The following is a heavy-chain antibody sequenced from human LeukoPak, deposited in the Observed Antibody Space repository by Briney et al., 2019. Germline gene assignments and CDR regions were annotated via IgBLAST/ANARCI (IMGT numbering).Heavy chain of an antibody. CDR1: GLTFCIYW. V-gene: IGHV3-7*01. Sequence: GGSLRLSCAASGLTFCIYWVSWVRQAPGKGLEWVALIKQDGREKYYVDSVKGRCTISRDNTKNSLYLQINSRRAEDTAVYYCARELGTMVVVAPFDYWGQGTLVTVSS. J-gene: IGHJ4*02. CDR3: ARELGTMVVVAPFDY. D-gene: IGHD3-22*01. CDR2: IKQDGREK.